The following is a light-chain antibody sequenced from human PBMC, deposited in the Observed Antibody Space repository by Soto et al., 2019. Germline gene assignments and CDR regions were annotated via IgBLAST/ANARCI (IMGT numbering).Light chain of an antibody. CDR2: RND. CDR1: SFNIGSNY. CDR3: SAWDDSLSGYV. J-gene: IGLJ1*01. Sequence: QSALTQAPSASGTPGQRVTISCSGSSFNIGSNYVYWYQQLPGTAPKLVIFRNDQRPSGIPDRISGSKSGTSASLAISGLRSEDEADYYCSAWDDSLSGYVFGTGTKVTV. V-gene: IGLV1-47*01.